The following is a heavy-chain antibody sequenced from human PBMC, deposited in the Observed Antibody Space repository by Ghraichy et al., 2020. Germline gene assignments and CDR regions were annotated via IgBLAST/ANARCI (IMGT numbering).Heavy chain of an antibody. CDR2: ITSNGGTT. CDR1: GFTFRAYA. Sequence: GGSLRLSCSASGFTFRAYAMHWVRQAPGKALEYVSSITSNGGTTYYADSVKGRFTISRDNSKSALYLQMSSLRVEDTALYYCLKDAAGSGDLWGPGTMVTFPS. D-gene: IGHD1-26*01. V-gene: IGHV3-64D*06. J-gene: IGHJ3*01. CDR3: LKDAAGSGDL.